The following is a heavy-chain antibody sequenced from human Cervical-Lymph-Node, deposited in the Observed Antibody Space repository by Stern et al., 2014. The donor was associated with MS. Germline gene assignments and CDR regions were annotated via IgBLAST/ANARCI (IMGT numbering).Heavy chain of an antibody. V-gene: IGHV5-51*01. Sequence: EVQLVESGAEVKKPGESLKISCKGSGYSFTSYWIGWGRQMPGKGLEWMGIIQPGYSDTRDSPSFQGQVTISADKSISPAYLQWSSLKASDTAMYYCASSFDYGDHAEYFQHWGQGTLVTVSS. D-gene: IGHD4-17*01. CDR2: IQPGYSDT. CDR1: GYSFTSYW. CDR3: ASSFDYGDHAEYFQH. J-gene: IGHJ1*01.